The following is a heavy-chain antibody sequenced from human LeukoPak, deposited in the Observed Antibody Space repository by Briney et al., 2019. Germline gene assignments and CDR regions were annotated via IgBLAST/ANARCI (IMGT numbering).Heavy chain of an antibody. J-gene: IGHJ4*02. Sequence: SETLSLTCAVYGGSFSGYYWSWIRQPPGKGLEWIGEINHSGSTNYNPSLKSRVTISVDTSKNQFSLKLSSVTAADTAEYYCARLTRRSGNYFDYWGQGTLVTVSS. CDR2: INHSGST. CDR1: GGSFSGYY. V-gene: IGHV4-34*01. CDR3: ARLTRRSGNYFDY. D-gene: IGHD1-1*01.